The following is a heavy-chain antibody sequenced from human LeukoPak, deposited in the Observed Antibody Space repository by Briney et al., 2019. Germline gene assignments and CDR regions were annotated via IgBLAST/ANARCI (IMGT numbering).Heavy chain of an antibody. CDR3: ARDRKVGATAYYFDY. J-gene: IGHJ4*02. D-gene: IGHD1-26*01. CDR2: IYYSGST. CDR1: GGSISSYY. Sequence: PSETLSLTCTVSGGSISSYYWSWIRQPPGKGLEWIGYIYYSGSTNYNPSLKSRVTISVDTSKNQFSLKLSSVTAADTAVYYCARDRKVGATAYYFDYWGQGTLVTVSS. V-gene: IGHV4-59*01.